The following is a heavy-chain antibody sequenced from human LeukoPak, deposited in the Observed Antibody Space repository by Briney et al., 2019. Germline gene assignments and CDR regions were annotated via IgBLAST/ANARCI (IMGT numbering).Heavy chain of an antibody. V-gene: IGHV3-53*01. Sequence: AGGSLRLSCAASGFTFSSSAMSWVRQAPGKGLEWVSVIYSGGSTYYADSVKGRFTISRDNSKNTLYLQMNSLRAEDTAVYYCARGHAGYYYDSSGYFDYWGQGTLVTVSS. D-gene: IGHD3-22*01. J-gene: IGHJ4*02. CDR3: ARGHAGYYYDSSGYFDY. CDR1: GFTFSSSA. CDR2: IYSGGST.